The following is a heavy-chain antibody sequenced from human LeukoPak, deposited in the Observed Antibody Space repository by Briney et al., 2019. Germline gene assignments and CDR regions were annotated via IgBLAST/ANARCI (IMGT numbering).Heavy chain of an antibody. CDR3: ARDQCGSYGYVGYFDY. D-gene: IGHD5-18*01. V-gene: IGHV4-30-2*01. Sequence: SQTLSLTCAVSGGSISSGGYSWSWIRQPPGKGLEWIGYIYHSGSTYYNPSPKSRVTISVDRSKNQFSLKLSSVTAADTAVYYCARDQCGSYGYVGYFDYWGQGTLVTVSS. CDR1: GGSISSGGYS. CDR2: IYHSGST. J-gene: IGHJ4*02.